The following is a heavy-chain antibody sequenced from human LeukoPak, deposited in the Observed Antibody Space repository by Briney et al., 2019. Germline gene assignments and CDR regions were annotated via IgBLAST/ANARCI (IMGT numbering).Heavy chain of an antibody. J-gene: IGHJ6*01. V-gene: IGHV3-66*01. CDR2: IYSGGST. CDR1: GFTVSSNY. D-gene: IGHD1-26*01. Sequence: PGGSLTLSCAASGFTVSSNYMSWVRQAPGKGLEWVSVIYSGGSTYYADSVKGRFTISRDNSKNQLSLQMNSLRAADTAVYYCARDVRSEGATNTCYYYYGMDVWGQGTTVSVSS. CDR3: ARDVRSEGATNTCYYYYGMDV.